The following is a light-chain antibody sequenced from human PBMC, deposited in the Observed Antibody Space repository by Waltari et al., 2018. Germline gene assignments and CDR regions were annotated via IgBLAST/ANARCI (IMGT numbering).Light chain of an antibody. V-gene: IGLV4-69*01. CDR1: SGHSSYA. J-gene: IGLJ3*02. Sequence: QLVLTQSPSASASLGASVKLTCTLSSGHSSYAIAWHQQQPEKGPRYLMKLNSDGSHSKGDGIPDRLSGSSSGAARYLTISSHQSQDEADYYCQTWGTPNWVFGGGTKLTVL. CDR2: LNSDGSH. CDR3: QTWGTPNWV.